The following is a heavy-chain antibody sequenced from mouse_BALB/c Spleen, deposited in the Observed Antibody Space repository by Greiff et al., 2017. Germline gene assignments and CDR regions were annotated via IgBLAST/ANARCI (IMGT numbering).Heavy chain of an antibody. CDR2: IDTSASYT. Sequence: QVQLQQSGAELVMPGASVKMSCKASGYTFTDYWMHWVKQRPGQGLEWIGAIDTSASYTSYNQKFKGKATLTVDESSSTAYMQLSSLTSEDSAVYYCARGMDGYPWFAYWGQGTLVTVSA. V-gene: IGHV1-69*01. J-gene: IGHJ3*01. D-gene: IGHD2-3*01. CDR1: GYTFTDYW. CDR3: ARGMDGYPWFAY.